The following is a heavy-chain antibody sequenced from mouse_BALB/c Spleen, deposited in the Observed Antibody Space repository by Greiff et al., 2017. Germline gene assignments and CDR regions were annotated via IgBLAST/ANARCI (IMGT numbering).Heavy chain of an antibody. Sequence: QVQLQQSGPELVKPGASVKMSCKASGYTFTDYVISWVKQRPGQGLEWIGEIYPGSGSTYYNEKFKGKATLTADKSSNTAYMQLSSLTSEDSAVYFCARYEYGNYGGYFDVWGAGTTVTVSS. J-gene: IGHJ1*01. CDR3: ARYEYGNYGGYFDV. D-gene: IGHD2-10*02. V-gene: IGHV1-77*01. CDR2: IYPGSGST. CDR1: GYTFTDYV.